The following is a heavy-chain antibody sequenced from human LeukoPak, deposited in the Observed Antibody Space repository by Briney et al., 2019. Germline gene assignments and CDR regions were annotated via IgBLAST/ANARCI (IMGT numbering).Heavy chain of an antibody. V-gene: IGHV3-64*01. CDR2: ISSDGGST. Sequence: GGSLRLSCAASGFTFNTYAMHWVRQAPGKGLEYVATISSDGGSTYYASSVKGRFTISRHNSRNTLYLQIGSLRAEDMAVYYCARGGGSSWRAIDYWGQGTLVTVSS. CDR3: ARGGGSSWRAIDY. CDR1: GFTFNTYA. J-gene: IGHJ4*02. D-gene: IGHD6-13*01.